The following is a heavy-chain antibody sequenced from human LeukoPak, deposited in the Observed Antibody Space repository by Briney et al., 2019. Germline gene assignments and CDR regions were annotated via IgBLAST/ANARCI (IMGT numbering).Heavy chain of an antibody. Sequence: GGSLRLSCAASGFTFSTYSMNWVRQAPGKGLEWVSHISSSSSTMYYADSAEGRFTISRDNAKNSLYLQMNTLRAEDTAIYYCAIEYDYGGNYFDYWGQGTLVTVSS. CDR2: ISSSSSTM. CDR3: AIEYDYGGNYFDY. J-gene: IGHJ4*02. D-gene: IGHD4-23*01. V-gene: IGHV3-48*01. CDR1: GFTFSTYS.